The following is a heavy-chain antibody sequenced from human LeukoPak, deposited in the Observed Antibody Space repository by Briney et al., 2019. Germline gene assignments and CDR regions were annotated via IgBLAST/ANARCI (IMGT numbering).Heavy chain of an antibody. J-gene: IGHJ6*02. D-gene: IGHD3-3*01. Sequence: SETLSLTCTVSSGSISSYYWSWIRQPPGKGLEWIGYIYYSGSTNYNPSLKSRVTISVDTSKNQFSLKLSSVTAADTAVYYCATNLMYYDFWSGYKNGMDVWGQGTTVTVSS. CDR1: SGSISSYY. CDR3: ATNLMYYDFWSGYKNGMDV. V-gene: IGHV4-59*08. CDR2: IYYSGST.